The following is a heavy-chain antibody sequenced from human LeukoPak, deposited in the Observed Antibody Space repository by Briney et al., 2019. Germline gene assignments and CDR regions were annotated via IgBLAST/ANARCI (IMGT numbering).Heavy chain of an antibody. Sequence: GGSLRLSCAASGFTFSSYSMNWVRQAPGKGLEWVSSISSSSGYIYYADSVKGRFTISRDNAKNSLYLQMNSLRAEDTAVYYCARTPRVVVTAPFEPWGQGTLVTVSS. D-gene: IGHD2-21*02. CDR1: GFTFSSYS. V-gene: IGHV3-21*01. CDR3: ARTPRVVVTAPFEP. J-gene: IGHJ5*02. CDR2: ISSSSGYI.